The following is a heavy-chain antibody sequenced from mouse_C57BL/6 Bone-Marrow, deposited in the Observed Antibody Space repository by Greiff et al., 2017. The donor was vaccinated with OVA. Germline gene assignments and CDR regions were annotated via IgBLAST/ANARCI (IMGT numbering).Heavy chain of an antibody. J-gene: IGHJ3*01. V-gene: IGHV1-69*01. D-gene: IGHD2-2*01. CDR1: GYTFTSYW. CDR2: IDPSDSIT. Sequence: QVQLQQPGAELVMPGASVKLSCKASGYTFTSYWMHWVKQRPGQGLEWIGEIDPSDSITNYNQKFKGKSTLTVDKSSSTAYMQLSSLTSEDAAVYYCARFYCGYRFAYWGQGTLVTVSA. CDR3: ARFYCGYRFAY.